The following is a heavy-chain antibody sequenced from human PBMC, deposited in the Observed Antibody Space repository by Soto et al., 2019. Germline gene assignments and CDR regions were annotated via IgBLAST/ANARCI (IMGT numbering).Heavy chain of an antibody. J-gene: IGHJ6*02. D-gene: IGHD3-10*01. CDR1: GFTVSSNY. CDR3: ARGGHMVRGVFPSQFYDYGMDV. Sequence: EVQLVETGGGLIQPGGSLRLSCAASGFTVSSNYMSCVRQAPGKGLEWVSVIYSGGSTYYADSVKGRFTISRDNHKNTLDLQMNSLRAEDKAVYYCARGGHMVRGVFPSQFYDYGMDVWGHGTTVTVSS. CDR2: IYSGGST. V-gene: IGHV3-53*02.